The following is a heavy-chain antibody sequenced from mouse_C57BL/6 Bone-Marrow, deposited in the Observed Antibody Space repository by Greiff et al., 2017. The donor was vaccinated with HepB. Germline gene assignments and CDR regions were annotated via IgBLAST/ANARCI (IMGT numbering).Heavy chain of an antibody. J-gene: IGHJ3*01. CDR2: ISDGGSYT. Sequence: EVQRVESGGGLVKPGGSLKLSCAASGFTFSTYAMSWVRQTPEKRLEWVATISDGGSYTYYPDNVKGRFTISRDNAKNNLYLQMSHLKSEDTAMYYCARDPYGHGAWFAYWGQGTRVTVSA. CDR3: ARDPYGHGAWFAY. D-gene: IGHD2-2*01. V-gene: IGHV5-4*01. CDR1: GFTFSTYA.